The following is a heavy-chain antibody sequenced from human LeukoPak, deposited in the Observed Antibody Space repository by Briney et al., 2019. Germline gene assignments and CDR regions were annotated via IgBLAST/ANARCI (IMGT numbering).Heavy chain of an antibody. CDR3: ARGRVTMVRGARAFDI. Sequence: PSETLSLTCAVYGGSFSGYYWSWIRQPPGKGLEWIGEINHSGSTNYNPSLKSRVTISVDTSKNQFSLKLSSVTAADTAVYYCARGRVTMVRGARAFDIWGQGTMVTVSS. J-gene: IGHJ3*02. CDR1: GGSFSGYY. CDR2: INHSGST. D-gene: IGHD3-10*01. V-gene: IGHV4-34*01.